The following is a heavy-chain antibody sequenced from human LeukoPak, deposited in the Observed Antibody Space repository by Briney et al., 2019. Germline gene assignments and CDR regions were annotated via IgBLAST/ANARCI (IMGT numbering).Heavy chain of an antibody. Sequence: ASVTVSFKGSGYTHTELAMHWVRQAPGKGLEWMGGFDPEDGETIYAKKFQGRVTMTEDTSTDTAYMDLSSLGSEDTAVYYCATQARGYFYYWGQGTLVTVSS. CDR2: FDPEDGET. CDR3: ATQARGYFYY. J-gene: IGHJ4*02. CDR1: GYTHTELA. V-gene: IGHV1-24*01.